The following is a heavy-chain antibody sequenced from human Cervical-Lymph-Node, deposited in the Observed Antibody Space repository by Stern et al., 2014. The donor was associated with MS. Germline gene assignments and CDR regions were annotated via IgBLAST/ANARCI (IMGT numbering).Heavy chain of an antibody. D-gene: IGHD4-17*01. CDR3: ATTAPFDY. J-gene: IGHJ4*02. CDR1: GYPFTSYA. V-gene: IGHV1-3*01. CDR2: ITAGNGNT. Sequence: QVQLVHSGAEVKKPGASVKVSCKASGYPFTSYAMHWVRQAPGQRLEWMGWITAGNGNTKYSQKFQATATLNRVPSPRTAYMELSSLRSEDTAVYYCATTAPFDYWGQGTLVTVSS.